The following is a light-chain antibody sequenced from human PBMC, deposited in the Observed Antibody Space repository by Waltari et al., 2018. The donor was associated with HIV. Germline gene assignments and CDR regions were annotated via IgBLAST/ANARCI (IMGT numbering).Light chain of an antibody. Sequence: DIQMTQSPSTLSASVGDRVTITCRASQSINNWLAWYQQKPGKAPKLLISKVSSLESGVPSRFNGSGSGTEVTLTISSLQTDDFATYYCQQYNSYSRWTFGQGTKVEIK. CDR2: KVS. CDR3: QQYNSYSRWT. CDR1: QSINNW. J-gene: IGKJ1*01. V-gene: IGKV1-5*03.